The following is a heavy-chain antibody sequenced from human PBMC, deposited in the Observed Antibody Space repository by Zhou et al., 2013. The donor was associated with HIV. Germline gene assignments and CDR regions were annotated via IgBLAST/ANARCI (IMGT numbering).Heavy chain of an antibody. Sequence: QVQLVQSGAEVKKPGSSVKVSCKASGGTFSNYAISWVRQAPGQGLQWMGKIIPFVGTVIYAEKFKGRVTITADEFTTTAYMDLGSLTSDDTAVYYCARDPFRPQSVTSIVGPFDYWGQGTLVTVSS. CDR1: GGTFSNYA. CDR2: IIPFVGTV. D-gene: IGHD3-3*01. V-gene: IGHV1-69*11. CDR3: ARDPFRPQSVTSIVGPFDY. J-gene: IGHJ4*02.